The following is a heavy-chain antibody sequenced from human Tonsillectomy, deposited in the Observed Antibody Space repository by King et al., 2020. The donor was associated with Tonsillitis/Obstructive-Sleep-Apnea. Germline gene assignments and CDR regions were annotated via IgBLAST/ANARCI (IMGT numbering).Heavy chain of an antibody. V-gene: IGHV3-30*04. D-gene: IGHD3-3*01. CDR1: GFTFSSYA. Sequence: VQLVESGGGVVQPGRSLRLSCAASGFTFSSYAMHWVRQAPGKGLEWVAVISYDGSNKYYADSVKGRFTISRDNSNTTLYLQMNSMRAEDTAVYYCASGPTYYFWSGYYLRDYYYYYVDVWGKGTTVTVSS. J-gene: IGHJ6*03. CDR2: ISYDGSNK. CDR3: ASGPTYYFWSGYYLRDYYYYYVDV.